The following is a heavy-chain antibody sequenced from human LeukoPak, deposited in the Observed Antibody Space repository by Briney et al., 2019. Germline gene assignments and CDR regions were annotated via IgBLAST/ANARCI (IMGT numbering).Heavy chain of an antibody. V-gene: IGHV3-7*01. J-gene: IGHJ4*02. CDR2: IKKDGSEK. D-gene: IGHD4-11*01. CDR3: ARGWGYSSY. Sequence: PGGSLRLSCAASGFTFSSYWMSWVRQAPGKGLEWVANIKKDGSEKYYVDSVKGRFTISRDNAKTSLYLQMNNLRAEDTAVYYCARGWGYSSYWGQGTLVTVSS. CDR1: GFTFSSYW.